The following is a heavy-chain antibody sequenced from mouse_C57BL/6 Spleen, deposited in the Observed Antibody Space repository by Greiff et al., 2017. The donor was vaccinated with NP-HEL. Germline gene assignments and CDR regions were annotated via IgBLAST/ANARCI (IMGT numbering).Heavy chain of an antibody. D-gene: IGHD1-1*01. Sequence: VQLKESGPELVKPGASVKMSCTASGYTFTDYNMHWVKQSHGKSLEWIGYINPNNGGTSYNQKFKGKATLTVNKSSSTDYMELRSLTSEDSEVYYCARSTTGVAEGFAYWGQGTLVTVSA. J-gene: IGHJ3*01. CDR2: INPNNGGT. V-gene: IGHV1-22*01. CDR3: ARSTTGVAEGFAY. CDR1: GYTFTDYN.